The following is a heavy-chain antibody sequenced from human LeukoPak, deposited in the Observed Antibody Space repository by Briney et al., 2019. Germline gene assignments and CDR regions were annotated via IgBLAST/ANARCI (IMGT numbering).Heavy chain of an antibody. CDR3: ARDLGQYYDTSDNWFDP. J-gene: IGHJ5*02. CDR2: ITSSGTYI. Sequence: GGSLRLSCAASGFTFSNYNMNWVRQAPGKVLEWVSSITSSGTYIFYADSVKGRFTISRDNAKNTLNLQMNSLRAEDTAVYYCARDLGQYYDTSDNWFDPWGQGTLVTVSS. V-gene: IGHV3-21*01. CDR1: GFTFSNYN. D-gene: IGHD3-22*01.